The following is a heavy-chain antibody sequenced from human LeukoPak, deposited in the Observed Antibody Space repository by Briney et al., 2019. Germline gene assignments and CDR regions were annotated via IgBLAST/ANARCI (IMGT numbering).Heavy chain of an antibody. CDR2: IYYSGST. CDR1: GGSISSYY. Sequence: SETLSLTCTVSGGSISSYYWSWIRQPPGKGLEWIGYIYYSGSTNYNPSLKSRVTISVDTSKNQFSLKLSSVTAADTAVYYCARRNIYGLFDYWGQGTLVTVSS. D-gene: IGHD5-18*01. CDR3: ARRNIYGLFDY. J-gene: IGHJ4*02. V-gene: IGHV4-59*01.